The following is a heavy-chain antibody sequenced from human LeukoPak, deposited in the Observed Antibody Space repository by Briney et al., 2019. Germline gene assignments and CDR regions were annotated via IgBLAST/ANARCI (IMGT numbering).Heavy chain of an antibody. D-gene: IGHD1-26*01. J-gene: IGHJ4*02. Sequence: SETLSLTCAVYGGSFSGYYWSWIRQPPGKGLEWIGEINHSGSTNYNPSLKSRVTISVDTSKNQFSLKLSSVTAADTAVYYCARGRKRREYSGSYPPLFDYWGQETLVTVSS. CDR2: INHSGST. CDR1: GGSFSGYY. CDR3: ARGRKRREYSGSYPPLFDY. V-gene: IGHV4-34*01.